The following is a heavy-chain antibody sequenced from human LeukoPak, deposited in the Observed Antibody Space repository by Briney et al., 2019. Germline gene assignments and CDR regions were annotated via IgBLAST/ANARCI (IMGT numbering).Heavy chain of an antibody. CDR3: ALGSGRYDSSDFDC. D-gene: IGHD3-22*01. Sequence: GGSLRLSCAASGFTVSSNYMSWVRQAPGKGLEWVSVIYSGGSTYYADSVKGRFTISRDNSKNTLYLQMNSLRAEDTAVYYCALGSGRYDSSDFDCWGQGTLVTVSS. J-gene: IGHJ4*02. CDR1: GFTVSSNY. CDR2: IYSGGST. V-gene: IGHV3-53*01.